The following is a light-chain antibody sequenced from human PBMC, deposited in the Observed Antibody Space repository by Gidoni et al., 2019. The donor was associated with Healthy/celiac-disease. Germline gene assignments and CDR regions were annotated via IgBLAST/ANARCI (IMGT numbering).Light chain of an antibody. CDR2: SNN. CDR1: SSHIGRKT. Sequence: QSVLTQPPSASGPPGQRVTISCSGSSSHIGRKTVNWYQQLPGTAPKLRIYSNNQRPSGVPDRFSGSKSGTSASLAISGLQSEDEADYYCAAWDDSLNGYVFGTGTKVTVL. J-gene: IGLJ1*01. V-gene: IGLV1-44*01. CDR3: AAWDDSLNGYV.